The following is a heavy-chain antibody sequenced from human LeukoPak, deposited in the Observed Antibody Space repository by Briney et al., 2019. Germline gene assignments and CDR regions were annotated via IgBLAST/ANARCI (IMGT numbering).Heavy chain of an antibody. CDR1: DFTFSTFT. V-gene: IGHV3-48*01. Sequence: GGSLRLSCAASDFTFSTFTMHWVRQAPGKGLEWVSSVSSSSRTINYADSVQGRSTVSRDNANNSMYLQINDLRREATAVYYCARGSPRGGLDSWGQGTLVTVSS. CDR2: VSSSSRTI. D-gene: IGHD1-14*01. J-gene: IGHJ4*02. CDR3: ARGSPRGGLDS.